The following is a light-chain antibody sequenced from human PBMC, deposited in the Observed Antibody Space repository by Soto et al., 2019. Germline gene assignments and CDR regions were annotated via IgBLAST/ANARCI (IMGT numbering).Light chain of an antibody. Sequence: EIVLTQSPGTVSLSPGERATLSCRASQSVSSTYLGWYQQKAGQAPRLLIYAASSRATGIPDRFSGSGSGTDFTLTISRLEPEDFAVYYCQQYGTSQITFGQGTRLEIK. CDR3: QQYGTSQIT. V-gene: IGKV3-20*01. CDR1: QSVSSTY. CDR2: AAS. J-gene: IGKJ5*01.